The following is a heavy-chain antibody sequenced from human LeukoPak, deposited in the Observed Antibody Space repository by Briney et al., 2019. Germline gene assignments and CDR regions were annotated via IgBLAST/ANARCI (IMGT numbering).Heavy chain of an antibody. J-gene: IGHJ4*02. D-gene: IGHD3-10*01. CDR2: IRSDGSNT. V-gene: IGHV3-30*02. CDR3: AIIPLGGRFDY. Sequence: GGSLRLSCATSGFSFSDFDMQWVRQAPGQGLEWVAFIRSDGSNTYYGDSVKGRFTISRDNSKKILHLQMNSLRPGDTALYYCAIIPLGGRFDYWGQGTLVIVSS. CDR1: GFSFSDFD.